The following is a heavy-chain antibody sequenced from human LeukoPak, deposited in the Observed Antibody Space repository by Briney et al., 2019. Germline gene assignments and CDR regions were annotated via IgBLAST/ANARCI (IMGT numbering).Heavy chain of an antibody. CDR1: GLTFSSDW. D-gene: IGHD2-8*02. Sequence: GGSLRLSCAASGLTFSSDWMHWVRQVPGKGLVWVSRINSDASTINYADSVKGRFTISRDNAKNTLYLQMNNLRAEDTAVYYCAKDVWWSVSWGQGTLVTVSS. V-gene: IGHV3-74*01. J-gene: IGHJ5*02. CDR2: INSDASTI. CDR3: AKDVWWSVS.